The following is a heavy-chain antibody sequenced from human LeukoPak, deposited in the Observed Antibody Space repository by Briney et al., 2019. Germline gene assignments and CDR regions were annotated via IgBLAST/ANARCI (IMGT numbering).Heavy chain of an antibody. CDR2: ISGSGGST. D-gene: IGHD3-10*01. CDR3: ARGGVDYYGSGTYYLMYYFDY. V-gene: IGHV3-23*01. J-gene: IGHJ4*02. Sequence: SGGSLRLSCAASGFTFSSYGMSWVRQAPGKGLEWVSAISGSGGSTYYADSVKGRFTISRDNSKNTLYLQMNSLRAEDTAVYFCARGGVDYYGSGTYYLMYYFDYWGQGALVTVSS. CDR1: GFTFSSYG.